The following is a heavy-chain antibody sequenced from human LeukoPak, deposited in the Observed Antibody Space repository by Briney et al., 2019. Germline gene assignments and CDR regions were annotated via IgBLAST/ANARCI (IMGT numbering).Heavy chain of an antibody. Sequence: SETLSLTCAVYGGSFSGYYWSWIRQPPGKGLEWIGEINHSGSTNYNPSLKSRVTISVDTSKNQFSLKLSSVTAADTAEYYCASGAYDSSGYYLTGYDYWGQGTLVTVSS. J-gene: IGHJ4*02. D-gene: IGHD3-22*01. CDR1: GGSFSGYY. V-gene: IGHV4-34*01. CDR2: INHSGST. CDR3: ASGAYDSSGYYLTGYDY.